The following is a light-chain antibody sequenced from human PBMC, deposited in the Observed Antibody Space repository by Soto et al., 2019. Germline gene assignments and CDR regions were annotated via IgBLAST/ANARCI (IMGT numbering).Light chain of an antibody. Sequence: QSALTQPASVSGSPGQSITISCSGTSSDVGGSKHVSWYQQHPGKAPKLVIYEVSNRPSGVSNRFSGSKSGNTASLTISGLQADDEADYYCNSYTTSSALDVFGTGTKVTVL. CDR2: EVS. J-gene: IGLJ1*01. CDR1: SSDVGGSKH. CDR3: NSYTTSSALDV. V-gene: IGLV2-14*01.